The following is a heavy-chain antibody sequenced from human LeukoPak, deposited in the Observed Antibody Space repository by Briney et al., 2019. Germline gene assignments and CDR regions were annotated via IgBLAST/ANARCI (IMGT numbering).Heavy chain of an antibody. CDR1: GYTFTGYY. Sequence: ASVKVSCKASGYTFTGYYMHWVRQAPGQGLEWMGWINPNSGGTNYAQKFQGRVTMTRDTSISTAYMELSRLRSDDTAVYYCARTALELRAWFDPWGQGTLVTVSS. CDR2: INPNSGGT. CDR3: ARTALELRAWFDP. D-gene: IGHD1-7*01. V-gene: IGHV1-2*02. J-gene: IGHJ5*02.